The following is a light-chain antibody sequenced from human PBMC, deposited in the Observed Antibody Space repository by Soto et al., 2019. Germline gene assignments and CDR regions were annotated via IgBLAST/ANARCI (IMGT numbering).Light chain of an antibody. CDR1: QSIFIW. CDR2: DGT. Sequence: DIQMTQSPSTLSASVGDRVTITCRASQSIFIWLAWYQHKPGRAPKLLIFDGTNLENGVPSRFSGGGFETXXXLTXXSLQXDXXXTYYCQQYSGNSFTFGQGTKVEI. V-gene: IGKV1-5*01. J-gene: IGKJ2*01. CDR3: QQYSGNSFT.